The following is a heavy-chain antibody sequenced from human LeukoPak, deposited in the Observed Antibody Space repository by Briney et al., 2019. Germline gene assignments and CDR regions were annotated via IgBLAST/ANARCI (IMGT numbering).Heavy chain of an antibody. V-gene: IGHV3-48*01. CDR2: ISSSSSTI. CDR3: SRNPTAYNWFDP. D-gene: IGHD1-14*01. Sequence: GGSLRLSCAASGFTFSSYSMNWVRQAPGRGLEWVSYISSSSSTIYYSDSVKGRFTISRDNAKNSLYLQMNSLGAEDTAVYFCSRNPTAYNWFDPWGQGTLVTVSS. CDR1: GFTFSSYS. J-gene: IGHJ5*02.